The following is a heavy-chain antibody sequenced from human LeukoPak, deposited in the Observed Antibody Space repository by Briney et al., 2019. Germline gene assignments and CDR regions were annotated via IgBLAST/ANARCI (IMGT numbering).Heavy chain of an antibody. CDR2: RYYRSKWYN. V-gene: IGHV6-1*01. D-gene: IGHD2-15*01. CDR1: GDSVSSNSAA. Sequence: SQTLSLTCAISGDSVSSNSAAWNWIRQSPSRGLEWLGRRYYRSKWYNDYAVSVKSRITINPDTSKNQFSLQLSSVTPEDTAVYYCARVVGYCSGGSCYDNWFDPWGQGTLVTVSS. CDR3: ARVVGYCSGGSCYDNWFDP. J-gene: IGHJ5*02.